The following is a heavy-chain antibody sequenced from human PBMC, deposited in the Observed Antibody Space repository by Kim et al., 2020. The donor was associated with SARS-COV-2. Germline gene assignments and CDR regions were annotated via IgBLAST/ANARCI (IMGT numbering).Heavy chain of an antibody. V-gene: IGHV3-23*03. CDR3: AKDLLSQAGFDP. D-gene: IGHD3-3*01. CDR2: IDSGGSRT. CDR1: GFTFSSHA. Sequence: GGSLRLSCAASGFTFSSHAMGWVRQAPGKGLEWVSGIDSGGSRTYYADSGKGRFTISRDNSKNTLFLQMNSLGAEDTAVSYCAKDLLSQAGFDPWGQGTLVTVSS. J-gene: IGHJ5*02.